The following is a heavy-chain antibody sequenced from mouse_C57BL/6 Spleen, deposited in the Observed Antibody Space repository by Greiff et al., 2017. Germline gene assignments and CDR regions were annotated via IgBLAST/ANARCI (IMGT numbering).Heavy chain of an antibody. Sequence: QVQLQQPGAELVRPGSSVKLSCKASGYTFTSYWMHWVKQRPIQGLEWIGNIDPSDSETHYNQKFKDKATLTVDKSSSTAYMQLSSLTSEDSAVYYCARWGTRVTTYYAMDYWGQGTLVTVSS. CDR1: GYTFTSYW. CDR2: IDPSDSET. D-gene: IGHD2-5*01. CDR3: ARWGTRVTTYYAMDY. V-gene: IGHV1-52*01. J-gene: IGHJ4*01.